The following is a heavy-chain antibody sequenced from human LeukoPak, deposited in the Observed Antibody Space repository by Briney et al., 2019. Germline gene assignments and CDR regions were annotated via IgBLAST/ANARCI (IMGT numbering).Heavy chain of an antibody. CDR1: DGSIGRHF. V-gene: IGHV4-59*11. Sequence: SETLSPTCTVSDGSIGRHFWNWIRQPPGKGLEWLGNIYSSGSTNYNPSLENRITISLDTSRDQLSLNSISVTAAHPPIYYCARDRPRGRFLEWSRPYYYYMDVWGKGTTVTVS. D-gene: IGHD3-3*01. CDR2: IYSSGST. J-gene: IGHJ6*03. CDR3: ARDRPRGRFLEWSRPYYYYMDV.